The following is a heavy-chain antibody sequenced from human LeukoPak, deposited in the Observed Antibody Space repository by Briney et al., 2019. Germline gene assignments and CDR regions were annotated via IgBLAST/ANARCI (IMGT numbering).Heavy chain of an antibody. D-gene: IGHD1-26*01. CDR3: AKSGGGSGYYYMDV. V-gene: IGHV3-23*01. J-gene: IGHJ6*03. CDR2: ISAGGGT. Sequence: GGSLRLPCAASGFIFSSYAMSWVRQAPGKGLEWVSAISAGGGTHHADSVKGRFTISRDNSKDTLYLQMNSLRAEDTAVYYCAKSGGGSGYYYMDVWGKGTTVTVSS. CDR1: GFIFSSYA.